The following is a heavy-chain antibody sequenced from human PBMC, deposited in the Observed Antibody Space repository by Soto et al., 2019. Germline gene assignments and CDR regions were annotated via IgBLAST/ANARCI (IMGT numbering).Heavy chain of an antibody. CDR1: GGTFSSYA. CDR2: IIPIFGTA. V-gene: IGHV1-69*13. D-gene: IGHD3-22*01. CDR3: ARSVWDYYDSSATACLTG. J-gene: IGHJ4*02. Sequence: GASVKVSCKASGGTFSSYAISWVRQAPGQGLEWMGGIIPIFGTANYAQKFQGRVTITADESTSTAYMELSSLRSEDTAVYYCARSVWDYYDSSATACLTGWGQGTLVTVSS.